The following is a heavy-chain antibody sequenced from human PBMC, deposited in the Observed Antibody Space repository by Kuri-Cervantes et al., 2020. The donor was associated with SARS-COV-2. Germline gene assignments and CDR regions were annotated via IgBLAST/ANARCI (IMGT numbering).Heavy chain of an antibody. V-gene: IGHV4-4*07. CDR2: IYISGST. CDR1: GGSISSYY. CDR3: ARRGYYGSGSFSK. D-gene: IGHD3-10*01. J-gene: IGHJ4*02. Sequence: GSLRLSCTVSGGSISSYYWSWIRQPAGKGLEWIGRIYISGSTNYNPSLKSRVTMSVDTSKNQFSLKLSSVTAADTAVYYCARRGYYGSGSFSKWGQGTLVTVSS.